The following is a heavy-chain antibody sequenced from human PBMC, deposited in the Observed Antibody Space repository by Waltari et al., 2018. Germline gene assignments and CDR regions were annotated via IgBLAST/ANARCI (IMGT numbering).Heavy chain of an antibody. CDR2: IYTSGST. V-gene: IGHV4-61*02. Sequence: QVQLQESGPGLVKPSQPLSLPCPVSGGSLRSGFYSWSWIRPPAGKGLEGIGRIYTSGSTNYNPSLKSRVTISVDTSKNQFSLKLSSVTAAETAVYYCARGRMITFGGVIVDYWGQGTLVTVSS. CDR3: ARGRMITFGGVIVDY. CDR1: GGSLRSGFYS. D-gene: IGHD3-16*02. J-gene: IGHJ4*02.